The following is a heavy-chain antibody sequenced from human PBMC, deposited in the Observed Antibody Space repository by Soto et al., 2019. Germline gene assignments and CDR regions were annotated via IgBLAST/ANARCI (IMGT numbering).Heavy chain of an antibody. Sequence: PSETLSLTCTVSGGSISSGGYYWSWIRQHPGKGLEWIGYIYYSGSTYYNPSLKSRVTISVDTSKNQFSLKLSSVTAADTAVYYCAREYSSPPTEIRYYYGMDVWGQGTTVTVSS. D-gene: IGHD6-13*01. J-gene: IGHJ6*02. CDR1: GGSISSGGYY. CDR2: IYYSGST. V-gene: IGHV4-31*03. CDR3: AREYSSPPTEIRYYYGMDV.